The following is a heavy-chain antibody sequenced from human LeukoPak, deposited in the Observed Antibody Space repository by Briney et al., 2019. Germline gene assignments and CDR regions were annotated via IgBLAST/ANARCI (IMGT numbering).Heavy chain of an antibody. CDR3: ARDRSEEYFDY. J-gene: IGHJ4*02. CDR2: VNTDGSDI. V-gene: IGHV3-74*01. CDR1: GFSFSSYA. Sequence: PGGSLRLSCAASGFSFSSYAMTWARQAPAKGLVWVSRVNTDGSDISYADSVKGRFTISRDNSKNTLYLQMNSLRAEDTAVYYCARDRSEEYFDYWGQGTLVTVSS.